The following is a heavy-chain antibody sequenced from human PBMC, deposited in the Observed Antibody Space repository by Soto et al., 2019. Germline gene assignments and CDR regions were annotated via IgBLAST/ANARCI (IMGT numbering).Heavy chain of an antibody. CDR1: GGSFSGYY. CDR3: ARGRWSSSAFDY. D-gene: IGHD6-6*01. J-gene: IGHJ4*02. CDR2: INHSGST. V-gene: IGHV4-34*01. Sequence: SETLSLTCAVYGGSFSGYYWIWIRQPPGKGLEWIGEINHSGSTNYNPSLKSRVTISVDTSKNQFSLKLSSVTAADTAVYYCARGRWSSSAFDYWGQGTLVTVSS.